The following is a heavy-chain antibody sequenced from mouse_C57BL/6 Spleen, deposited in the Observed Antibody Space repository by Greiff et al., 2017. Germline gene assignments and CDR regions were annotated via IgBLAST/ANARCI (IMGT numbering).Heavy chain of an antibody. CDR3: TRRTYDGYCYFDY. J-gene: IGHJ2*01. CDR2: INPDTGGT. D-gene: IGHD2-3*01. Sequence: QVQLQQSGAELVRPGASVTMSCKASGYTFTDYDMHWVKQTPVHGLEWIGAINPDTGGTAYNQKFKGKAILTADKSSSTAYMELRSLTSEDSAVYYCTRRTYDGYCYFDYWGQGTTLTVSS. CDR1: GYTFTDYD. V-gene: IGHV1-15*01.